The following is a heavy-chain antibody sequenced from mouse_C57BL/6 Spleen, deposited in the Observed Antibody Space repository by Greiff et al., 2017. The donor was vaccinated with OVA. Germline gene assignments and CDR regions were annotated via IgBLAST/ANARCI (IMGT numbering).Heavy chain of an antibody. CDR3: ARHGNYDYDGTWFAY. Sequence: EVNVVESGGDLVKPGGSLKLSCAASGFTFSSYGMSWVRQTPDKRLEWVATISSGGSYTYYPDSVKGRFTISRDNAKNTLYLQMSSLKSEDTAMYYCARHGNYDYDGTWFAYWGQGTLVTVSA. CDR1: GFTFSSYG. V-gene: IGHV5-6*01. J-gene: IGHJ3*01. D-gene: IGHD2-4*01. CDR2: ISSGGSYT.